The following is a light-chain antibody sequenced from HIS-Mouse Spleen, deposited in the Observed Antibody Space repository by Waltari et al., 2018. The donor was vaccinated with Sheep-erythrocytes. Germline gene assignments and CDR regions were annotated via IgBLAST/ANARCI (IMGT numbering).Light chain of an antibody. CDR2: DAS. Sequence: QMTQSPSSLSASVGDRVTINCQSSQDISNYLNWYQQKPGKAPKLLIYDASNLETGVPSRFSGSGSGTDFTFTISRLQPEDIATYYCQQYDNLLTFGGGTKVEIK. CDR1: QDISNY. CDR3: QQYDNLLT. V-gene: IGKV1-33*01. J-gene: IGKJ4*01.